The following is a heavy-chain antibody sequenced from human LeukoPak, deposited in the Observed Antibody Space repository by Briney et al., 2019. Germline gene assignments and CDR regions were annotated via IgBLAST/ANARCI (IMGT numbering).Heavy chain of an antibody. D-gene: IGHD3-22*01. V-gene: IGHV3-9*01. CDR1: GFTFDDYA. Sequence: GGSLRLSCAASGFTFDDYAMHWVRQAPGKGLEWVSGISWNSGSIGYADSVKGRFTISRDNAKNSLYLQMNSLRAEDTALYYCAKGGGYDSSGYFDYWGQGTLVTVSS. J-gene: IGHJ4*02. CDR2: ISWNSGSI. CDR3: AKGGGYDSSGYFDY.